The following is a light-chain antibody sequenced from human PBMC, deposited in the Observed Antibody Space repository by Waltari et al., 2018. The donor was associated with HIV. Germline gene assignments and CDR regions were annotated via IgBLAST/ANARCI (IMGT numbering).Light chain of an antibody. CDR3: QTWDSFIVV. V-gene: IGLV3-1*01. CDR1: KLGNKN. Sequence: SYELTQPPSVSVSPGQTASITCSGDKLGNKNVCWYQQKSGQSPVLVIYQDRRRPSGIPRRFSGSNSGNTATLTISVTQAVDEADYYCQTWDSFIVVFAGGTRLTVL. J-gene: IGLJ2*01. CDR2: QDR.